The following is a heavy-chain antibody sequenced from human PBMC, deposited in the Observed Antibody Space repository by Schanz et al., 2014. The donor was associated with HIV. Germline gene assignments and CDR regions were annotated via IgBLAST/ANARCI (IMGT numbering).Heavy chain of an antibody. V-gene: IGHV3-23*01. CDR1: GFTFDSYG. Sequence: PGGSLRLSCAASGFTFDSYGIHWVRQAPGKGLEWVSAISATGGSTYYAGSVKGRFAISRDKSKNTLYLQVKRLRTEDTAVYFCAKDGNLYDSRYRGKGNYYHYYGMDVWGQGTTVTVS. J-gene: IGHJ6*02. CDR2: ISATGGST. CDR3: AKDGNLYDSRYRGKGNYYHYYGMDV. D-gene: IGHD3-22*01.